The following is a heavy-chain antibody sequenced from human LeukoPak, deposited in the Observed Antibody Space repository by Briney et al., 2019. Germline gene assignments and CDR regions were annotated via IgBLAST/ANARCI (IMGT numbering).Heavy chain of an antibody. CDR2: ILYDGNNK. J-gene: IGHJ6*02. Sequence: QPGGSLRLSCAASDFSFSNYGMHWVRQAPGKGLEWVAVILYDGNNKHYAESVKGRFTISRDNSNNMLYLQMNSLRPEDTAVYYCAKDRLFGSGLNGPHYYYGMDVWGQGTTVTVSS. CDR3: AKDRLFGSGLNGPHYYYGMDV. CDR1: DFSFSNYG. D-gene: IGHD1-26*01. V-gene: IGHV3-30*18.